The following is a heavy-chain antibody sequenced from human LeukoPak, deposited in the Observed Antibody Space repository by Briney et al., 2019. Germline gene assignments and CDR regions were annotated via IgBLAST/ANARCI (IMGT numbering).Heavy chain of an antibody. D-gene: IGHD3-10*01. CDR1: GGSINSDY. CDR3: AREVQGMVDY. CDR2: IYYSGST. Sequence: SETLSLTCTVSGGSINSDYWSWIRQPPGKGLEWIGYIYYSGSTNYNPSLKSRVTISVDTSKNQFSLKLSSVTAADTAVYYCAREVQGMVDYWGQGTLVTVSS. J-gene: IGHJ4*02. V-gene: IGHV4-59*01.